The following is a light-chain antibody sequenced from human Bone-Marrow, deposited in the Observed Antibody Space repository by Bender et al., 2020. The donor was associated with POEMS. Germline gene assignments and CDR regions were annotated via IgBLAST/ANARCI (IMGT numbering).Light chain of an antibody. J-gene: IGLJ2*01. CDR2: SNT. Sequence: QSVLTQPPSASGTPGQTVTISCSGSSSNIRRHSVNWYQQLPGTAPNLLIHSNTQRPSGVPDRFSGSKSGNTASLTVSGLQAEDEAYYYCTSFAGSNLIFGGGTKLTVL. CDR3: TSFAGSNLI. CDR1: SSNIRRHS. V-gene: IGLV1-44*01.